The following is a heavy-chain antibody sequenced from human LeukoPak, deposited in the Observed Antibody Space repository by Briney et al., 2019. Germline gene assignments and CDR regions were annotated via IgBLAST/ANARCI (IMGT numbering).Heavy chain of an antibody. Sequence: ASVKVSCKASGYTFTGYYMRWVRQAPGQGLEWMGRINPNSGGTNYAQKFQGRVTMTRDTSISTAYMELSRLRSDDTAVYYCARALATVTTWGLDYWGQGTLVTVSS. D-gene: IGHD4-17*01. CDR2: INPNSGGT. V-gene: IGHV1-2*06. J-gene: IGHJ4*02. CDR1: GYTFTGYY. CDR3: ARALATVTTWGLDY.